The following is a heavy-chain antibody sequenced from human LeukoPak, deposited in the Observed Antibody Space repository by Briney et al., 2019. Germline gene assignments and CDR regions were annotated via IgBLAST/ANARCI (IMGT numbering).Heavy chain of an antibody. D-gene: IGHD1-26*01. CDR2: INGDGTST. Sequence: GGSLRLSCAASGFTFSDYWMHWVRQAPGKGLVWVSRINGDGTSTRYADSVKGRFTISRDNAKNTVYLQMSSLSAEDTAVYYCAKLVGATTGIDYWGQGTLVTVSS. CDR3: AKLVGATTGIDY. CDR1: GFTFSDYW. J-gene: IGHJ4*02. V-gene: IGHV3-74*01.